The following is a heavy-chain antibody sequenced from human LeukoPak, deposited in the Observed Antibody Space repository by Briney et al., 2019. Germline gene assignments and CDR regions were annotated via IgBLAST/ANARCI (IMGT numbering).Heavy chain of an antibody. J-gene: IGHJ6*02. CDR1: GYTFTGYY. V-gene: IGHV1-2*06. CDR3: AADGTTVHYYYYGMDV. Sequence: GASVKVSCKASGYTFTGYYMHWVRQAPGQGLEWMGRINPNGGGTNYAQKFQGRVTMTRDTSISTAYMELSRLRSDDTAVYYCAADGTTVHYYYYGMDVWGQGTTVTVSS. CDR2: INPNGGGT. D-gene: IGHD4-11*01.